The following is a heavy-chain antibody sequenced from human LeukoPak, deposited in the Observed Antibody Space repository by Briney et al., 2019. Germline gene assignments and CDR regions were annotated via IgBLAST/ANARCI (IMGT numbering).Heavy chain of an antibody. V-gene: IGHV1-2*02. CDR2: INPNSGGT. CDR3: ARGSLNVLLWFGGFDP. D-gene: IGHD3-10*01. Sequence: GASVKVSCKASGHTFTGYYMHWVRQAPGQGLEWMGWINPNSGGTNYAQNFQGRVTMTRDTSISTVYMELSRLRSDDTAVYYCARGSLNVLLWFGGFDPWGQGTLVTVSS. CDR1: GHTFTGYY. J-gene: IGHJ5*02.